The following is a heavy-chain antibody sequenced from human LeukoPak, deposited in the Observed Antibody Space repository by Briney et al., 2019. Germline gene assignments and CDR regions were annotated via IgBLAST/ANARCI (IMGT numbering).Heavy chain of an antibody. D-gene: IGHD3-10*01. CDR2: ISGSGGST. CDR1: GFTFSSYG. CDR3: ARLGPRLAGSGSYY. J-gene: IGHJ4*02. Sequence: PGGSLRLSCAASGFTFSSYGMSWVRQAPGKGLEWVSAISGSGGSTYYADSVKGRFTLSRDNSKNTLYLQMNSLRAEDTAVYYCARLGPRLAGSGSYYWGQGTLVTVSS. V-gene: IGHV3-23*01.